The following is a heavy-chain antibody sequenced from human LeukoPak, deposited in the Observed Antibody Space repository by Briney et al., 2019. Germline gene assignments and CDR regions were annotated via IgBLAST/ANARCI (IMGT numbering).Heavy chain of an antibody. CDR1: GGSINSGGYY. J-gene: IGHJ4*02. V-gene: IGHV4-31*03. Sequence: PSQTLSLTCTVSGGSINSGGYYWSWIRQHPGKGLEWIGHIYYSGTSFYNPSLTSRVTISVDTSKNQFSLKLTSVNDADTAVYYCARIERSSYSLGFDYWGQGTLVTVSS. CDR2: IYYSGTS. D-gene: IGHD6-6*01. CDR3: ARIERSSYSLGFDY.